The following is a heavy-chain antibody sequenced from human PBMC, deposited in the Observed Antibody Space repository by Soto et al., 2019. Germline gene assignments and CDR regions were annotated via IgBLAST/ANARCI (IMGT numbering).Heavy chain of an antibody. J-gene: IGHJ4*02. Sequence: EVQLVESGGGLVQPGGSLRLSCAASGFTFSSYSMSWVRPTPGKGLEWVSHVSGGSSLIYYADSVKGRFTISRDNAENSLYLQMNSLLAEDTAVYYSATRSRGYSGYVKYWGQGTVVTVSS. CDR1: GFTFSSYS. CDR3: ATRSRGYSGYVKY. D-gene: IGHD5-12*01. V-gene: IGHV3-48*01. CDR2: VSGGSSLI.